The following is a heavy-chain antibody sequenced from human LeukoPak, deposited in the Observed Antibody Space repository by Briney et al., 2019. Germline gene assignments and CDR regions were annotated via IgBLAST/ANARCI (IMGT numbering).Heavy chain of an antibody. CDR2: IIPIFGTA. D-gene: IGHD2-2*01. J-gene: IGHJ1*01. Sequence: GASVKVSCKASGGTFSSYAISWVRQAPGQGLEWMGGIIPIFGTANYAQKFQGRVTITADESTSTAYMELSSLRSEDTAVYYCASPSQGVPAARAEYFQHWGQGTLVTVSS. V-gene: IGHV1-69*01. CDR1: GGTFSSYA. CDR3: ASPSQGVPAARAEYFQH.